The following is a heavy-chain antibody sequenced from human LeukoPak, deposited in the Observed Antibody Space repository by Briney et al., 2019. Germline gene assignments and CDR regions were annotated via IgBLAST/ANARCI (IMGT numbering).Heavy chain of an antibody. CDR3: AKGRGSSGWYLVDDY. V-gene: IGHV4-59*11. CDR2: ISYSGIT. CDR1: GASISSHY. D-gene: IGHD6-19*01. J-gene: IGHJ4*02. Sequence: SETLSLTCTVSGASISSHYWSWIRQSPGKGLEWIGYISYSGITNYNPSLKSRVTISVDTSKNHFSLRLSSVTAADTAVYYCAKGRGSSGWYLVDDYWGQGTLVTVSS.